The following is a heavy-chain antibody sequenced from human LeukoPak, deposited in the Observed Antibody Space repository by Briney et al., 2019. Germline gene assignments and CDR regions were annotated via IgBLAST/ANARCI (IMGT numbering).Heavy chain of an antibody. CDR1: GYTFTGYY. V-gene: IGHV1-2*02. CDR2: INPNSGGT. CDR3: AREVGTPPVTTDFDY. Sequence: GASVKVSCKASGYTFTGYYMHWVRQAPGHGLEWMGWINPNSGGTNYAQKFQGRVTMTMDTSISTTYMALSRLRSDDTAVYYCAREVGTPPVTTDFDYWGQGTLVTVSS. J-gene: IGHJ4*02. D-gene: IGHD4-17*01.